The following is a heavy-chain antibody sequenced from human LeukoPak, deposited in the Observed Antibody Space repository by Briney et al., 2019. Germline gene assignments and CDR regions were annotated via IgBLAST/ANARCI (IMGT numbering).Heavy chain of an antibody. CDR2: ISTGSSTI. Sequence: GGSLRLSCAASGFSFSSYSMNWVRQAPGKGLEWVSYISTGSSTIYYADSVKGRFTISRDNAKNSLYLQMNSLRAEDTAVYYCARVHAAYPFDYWGQGTLVTVSS. J-gene: IGHJ4*02. V-gene: IGHV3-48*01. CDR1: GFSFSSYS. CDR3: ARVHAAYPFDY. D-gene: IGHD2-15*01.